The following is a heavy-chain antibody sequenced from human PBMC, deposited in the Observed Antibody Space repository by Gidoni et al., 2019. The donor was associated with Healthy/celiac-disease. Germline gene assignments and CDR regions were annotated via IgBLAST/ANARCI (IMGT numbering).Heavy chain of an antibody. CDR3: ARAGLISKKKVWFGESFGMDV. D-gene: IGHD3-10*01. V-gene: IGHV6-1*01. CDR2: TYYRSKWYN. J-gene: IGHJ6*02. Sequence: QVQLQQSGPGLVKPSQTLSLTCAISGDSVSRNSAAWNWIRQSPSRGLEWLGRTYYRSKWYNDYAVSVKSRITINPDTSKNQFSLQLNSVTPEDTAVYYCARAGLISKKKVWFGESFGMDVWGQGTTVTVSS. CDR1: GDSVSRNSAA.